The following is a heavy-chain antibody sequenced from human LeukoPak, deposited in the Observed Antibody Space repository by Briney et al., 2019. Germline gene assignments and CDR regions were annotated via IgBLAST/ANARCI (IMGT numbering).Heavy chain of an antibody. CDR3: AKDGYSSSWYYEN. CDR1: GFTFDDYA. Sequence: GGSLRLSCAASGFTFDDYAMHWVRQAPGKGLEWVSAISGSGGSTYYADSVKGRFTISRDNSKNTLYLQMNGLRAEDTAVYYCAKDGYSSSWYYENWGQGTLVTVSS. CDR2: ISGSGGST. V-gene: IGHV3-23*01. D-gene: IGHD6-13*01. J-gene: IGHJ4*02.